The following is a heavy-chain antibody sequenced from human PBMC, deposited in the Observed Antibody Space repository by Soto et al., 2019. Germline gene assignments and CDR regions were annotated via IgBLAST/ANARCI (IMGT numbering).Heavy chain of an antibody. CDR2: ISYDGSNI. CDR3: ARGGLGDLLWGWFDP. J-gene: IGHJ5*02. CDR1: GFTFSSYA. Sequence: QVRLLESGGGVVQPGGSLRLSCAASGFTFSSYAIHWVRQTPGKGLEWVAVISYDGSNIYYADSVKGRFTISRDNSKNTVYLKRNRVGAEDRAVYYWARGGLGDLLWGWFDPWGQGTLVTVSS. D-gene: IGHD3-10*01. V-gene: IGHV3-30-3*01.